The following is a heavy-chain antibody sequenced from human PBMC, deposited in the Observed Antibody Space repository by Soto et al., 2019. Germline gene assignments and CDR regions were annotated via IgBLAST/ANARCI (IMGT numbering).Heavy chain of an antibody. D-gene: IGHD3-10*01. Sequence: GGSLRLSCAASGFTFSSYSMNWVRQAPGKGLEWVSSISSSSSYIYYADSVKGRFTISRDNAKNSLYLQMNSLRAEDTAVYYCARDSDVLLWFGVYSVWGQGTLVTVSS. CDR3: ARDSDVLLWFGVYSV. V-gene: IGHV3-21*01. J-gene: IGHJ4*02. CDR2: ISSSSSYI. CDR1: GFTFSSYS.